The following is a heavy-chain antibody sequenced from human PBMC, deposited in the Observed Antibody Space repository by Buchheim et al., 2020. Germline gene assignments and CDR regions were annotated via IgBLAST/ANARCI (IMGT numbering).Heavy chain of an antibody. CDR3: ARGHYLDSSGYWGFDY. D-gene: IGHD3-22*01. V-gene: IGHV3-48*02. CDR2: ISSSTHKI. Sequence: EVQLVESGGDLVQPGGSLRLSCTASEFTFSDYSMNWVRQAPGKGLEWVSYISSSTHKIYYADSVKGRFTISRDNAKNSLYLQMNSLRDEDTAVYYCARGHYLDSSGYWGFDYWGQGTL. CDR1: EFTFSDYS. J-gene: IGHJ4*02.